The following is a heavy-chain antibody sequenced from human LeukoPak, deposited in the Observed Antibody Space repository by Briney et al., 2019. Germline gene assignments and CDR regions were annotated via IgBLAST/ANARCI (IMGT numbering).Heavy chain of an antibody. D-gene: IGHD2-8*01. CDR1: GYTFTSYD. CDR3: GRGRGNGRPENYFDY. V-gene: IGHV1-8*01. Sequence: VASVKVSCKASGYTFTSYDINWVRQATGQGLEWMGWVNPNSANTGYAQKFQGRVTMTRNTSISTAYMELSSLRSEDTAVYYCGRGRGNGRPENYFDYWGQGTLVTVSS. J-gene: IGHJ4*02. CDR2: VNPNSANT.